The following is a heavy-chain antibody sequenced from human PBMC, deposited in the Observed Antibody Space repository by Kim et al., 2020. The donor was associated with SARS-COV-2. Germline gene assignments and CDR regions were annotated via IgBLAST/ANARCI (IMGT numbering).Heavy chain of an antibody. V-gene: IGHV1-18*04. J-gene: IGHJ3*02. CDR1: GYTFTSYG. Sequence: ASVKVSCKASGYTFTSYGISWVRQAPGQGLEGMGWISAYNGNTNYAQKLQGRVTMTTDTSTSTAYMELRSLRSDDTAVYYCARGGLREEDIVVVPAPDDAFDIWGQGTMVTVSS. D-gene: IGHD2-2*01. CDR2: ISAYNGNT. CDR3: ARGGLREEDIVVVPAPDDAFDI.